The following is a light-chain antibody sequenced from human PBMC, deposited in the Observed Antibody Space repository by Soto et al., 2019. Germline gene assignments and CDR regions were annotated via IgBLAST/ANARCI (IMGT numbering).Light chain of an antibody. CDR3: QQHKDWPLT. Sequence: EIVMTQSPATLSVSPGERVTLSCRASQSVSTSVAWYQQKPGQAPRLLIYAAFNRATAVTARFSGSGSGTEDAIINSGLQSEDFAVYHCQQHKDWPLTFGGGTKVEMK. V-gene: IGKV3-15*01. J-gene: IGKJ4*01. CDR2: AAF. CDR1: QSVSTS.